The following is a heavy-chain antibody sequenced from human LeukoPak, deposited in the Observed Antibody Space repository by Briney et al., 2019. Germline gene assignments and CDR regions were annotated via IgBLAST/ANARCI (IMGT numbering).Heavy chain of an antibody. D-gene: IGHD3-10*01. Sequence: SETLSLTCAVYGESVSGYYWSWIRQPPGKGLEWIGEINHSGSTNYNPSLKSRVTISVDTSKNQFPLKLSSVTAADTAVYYCAASVWFGELIDSPWGQGTLVTVSS. J-gene: IGHJ5*02. CDR3: AASVWFGELIDSP. CDR2: INHSGST. V-gene: IGHV4-34*01. CDR1: GESVSGYY.